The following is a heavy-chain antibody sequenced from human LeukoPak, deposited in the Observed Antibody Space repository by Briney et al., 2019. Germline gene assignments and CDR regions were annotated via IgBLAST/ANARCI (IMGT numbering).Heavy chain of an antibody. CDR3: ATDRGSSWYGFDY. J-gene: IGHJ4*02. Sequence: WASVKVSCKASGYTFTSYDINWVRQATGQGLEWMGWMNPNSGNTGYAQKFQGRVTITRNTSISTAYMELSSLRSEDTAVYYCATDRGSSWYGFDYWGQGTLVTVSS. CDR1: GYTFTSYD. CDR2: MNPNSGNT. D-gene: IGHD6-13*01. V-gene: IGHV1-8*03.